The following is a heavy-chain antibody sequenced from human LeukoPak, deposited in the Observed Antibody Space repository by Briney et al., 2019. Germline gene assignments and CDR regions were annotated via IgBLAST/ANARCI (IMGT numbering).Heavy chain of an antibody. CDR1: GGSNSSYY. J-gene: IGHJ4*02. CDR2: IYTSGST. D-gene: IGHD3-22*01. Sequence: SETLSLTCTVSGGSNSSYYWSWIRQPAGKGLEWIGRIYTSGSTNYNPSLKSRVTMSVDTFKNQFSLKLSSVTAADTAVYYCARDQYYYDSSGYSQFDYWGQGTLVTVSS. CDR3: ARDQYYYDSSGYSQFDY. V-gene: IGHV4-4*07.